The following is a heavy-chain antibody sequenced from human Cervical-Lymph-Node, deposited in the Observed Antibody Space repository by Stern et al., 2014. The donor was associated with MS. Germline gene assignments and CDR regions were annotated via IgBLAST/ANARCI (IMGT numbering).Heavy chain of an antibody. CDR3: ARDLGLTHYFYGMDV. D-gene: IGHD1-26*01. CDR1: GFTFSDYG. Sequence: DQLVESGGGVVQPGKSLRLSCAASGFTFSDYGMHWVRQAPGKGLEWVALATYDVSYQNYADSVKGRFTVSRDNSKITVLLQMNGLRPEDTAVYFCARDLGLTHYFYGMDVWGQGTTVTVSS. V-gene: IGHV3-30*19. CDR2: ATYDVSYQ. J-gene: IGHJ6*02.